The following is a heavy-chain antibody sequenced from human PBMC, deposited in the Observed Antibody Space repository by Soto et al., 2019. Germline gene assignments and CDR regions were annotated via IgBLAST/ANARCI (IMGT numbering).Heavy chain of an antibody. CDR1: GFDFSNYA. J-gene: IGHJ4*02. Sequence: GGSLRLSCAASGFDFSNYAMSWVRQAPGKGLEWVSAISGTAHATYYAASVKGRFTISRDNSKNTLYLQMNSLRVEDTAVYFCVKDAPQPFSDWGQGTPVTVSS. CDR3: VKDAPQPFSD. D-gene: IGHD3-3*02. CDR2: ISGTAHAT. V-gene: IGHV3-23*01.